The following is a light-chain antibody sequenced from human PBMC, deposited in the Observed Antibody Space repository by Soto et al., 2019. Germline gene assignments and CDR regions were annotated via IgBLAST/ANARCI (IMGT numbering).Light chain of an antibody. J-gene: IGKJ1*01. V-gene: IGKV3-20*01. CDR3: QQYGSSPT. CDR2: GAS. Sequence: EIVLTQSPGTLSLSPGERATLSCRASQSVSRSYLAWYQQKPGQAPRLLIYGASSRATGIPDRFSGGGSGTDFTLTISRLEPEDFAVYYCQQYGSSPTFGQGTKVEIK. CDR1: QSVSRSY.